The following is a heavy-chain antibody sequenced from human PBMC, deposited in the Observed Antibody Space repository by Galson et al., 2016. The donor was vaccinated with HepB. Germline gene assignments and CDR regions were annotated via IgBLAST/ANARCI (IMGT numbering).Heavy chain of an antibody. D-gene: IGHD3-3*02. J-gene: IGHJ4*02. CDR3: ARVHFYFDF. Sequence: SVKVSCKAFGYDLITNDISWVRLAPGQGLEWMGWLNPNSGNTGYAQSFKGRLTLTRDASISTAYMELSGLRPDDTAIYYCARVHFYFDFWGQGTLVTVSS. V-gene: IGHV1-8*01. CDR1: GYDLITND. CDR2: LNPNSGNT.